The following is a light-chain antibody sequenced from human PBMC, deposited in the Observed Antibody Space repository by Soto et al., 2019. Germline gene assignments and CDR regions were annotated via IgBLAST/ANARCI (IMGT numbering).Light chain of an antibody. CDR1: QSISSW. J-gene: IGKJ1*01. CDR3: QQYNSYSST. V-gene: IGKV1-5*01. CDR2: DAS. Sequence: DIHIILTSSMLSASLGDRFTITCLASQSISSWLAWYQQKPGKAPKLLIYDASSLESGVPSRFSGSGSGTEFTLTISSLQPDDFATYYCQQYNSYSSTFGQGTKVDIK.